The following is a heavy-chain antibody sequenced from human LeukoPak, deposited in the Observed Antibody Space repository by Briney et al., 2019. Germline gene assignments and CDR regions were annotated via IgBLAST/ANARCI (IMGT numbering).Heavy chain of an antibody. CDR1: GGTFSSYA. J-gene: IGHJ4*02. Sequence: ASVKVSCKASGGTFSSYAISWVRQAPGQGLEWMGRINPNSGGTNYAQKFQGRVTMTRDTSISTAYMELSRLRSDDTAVYYCARGSSGWHAADYWGQGTLVTVSS. D-gene: IGHD6-19*01. V-gene: IGHV1-2*06. CDR3: ARGSSGWHAADY. CDR2: INPNSGGT.